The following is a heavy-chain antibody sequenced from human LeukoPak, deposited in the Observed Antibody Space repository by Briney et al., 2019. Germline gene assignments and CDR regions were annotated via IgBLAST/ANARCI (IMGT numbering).Heavy chain of an antibody. CDR2: ISYDGSNK. CDR3: AKDRGWNSVVVLRYFDY. V-gene: IGHV3-30*04. CDR1: GFTFSSHA. Sequence: GGSLRLSCAASGFTFSSHAMHWVRQAPGKGLEWVAVISYDGSNKYYADSVKGRFTISRDNSKNTLYLQMNSLRAEDTAVYYCAKDRGWNSVVVLRYFDYWGQGTLVTVSS. J-gene: IGHJ4*02. D-gene: IGHD2-15*01.